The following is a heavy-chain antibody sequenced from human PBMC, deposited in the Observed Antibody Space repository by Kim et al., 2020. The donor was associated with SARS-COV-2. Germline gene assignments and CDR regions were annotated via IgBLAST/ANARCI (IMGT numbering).Heavy chain of an antibody. D-gene: IGHD3-3*01. CDR2: INHSGST. CDR1: GGSFSGYY. V-gene: IGHV4-34*01. J-gene: IGHJ3*02. Sequence: SETLSLTCAVYGGSFSGYYWSWIRQPPGKGLEWIGEINHSGSTNYNPSLKSRVTISVDTSKNQFSLKLSSVTAADTAVYYCAREVKIPNLFGVVPYDAFDIWGQGTMVTVSS. CDR3: AREVKIPNLFGVVPYDAFDI.